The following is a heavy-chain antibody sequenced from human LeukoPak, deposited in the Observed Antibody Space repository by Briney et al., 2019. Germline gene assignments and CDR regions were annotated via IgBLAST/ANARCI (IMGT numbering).Heavy chain of an antibody. D-gene: IGHD4-11*01. J-gene: IGHJ3*01. V-gene: IGHV4-38-2*01. CDR3: VDLQPGGAFDV. Sequence: PSETLSLTCGVSGSSFSGGYYWGWVRQAPGKGLEWIGNVYHIGTTYINPSLRTRVSLSAATSKKQFFLTLKSVTAADTAVYLCVDLQPGGAFDVWGPGTVVTVSS. CDR2: VYHIGTT. CDR1: GSSFSGGYY.